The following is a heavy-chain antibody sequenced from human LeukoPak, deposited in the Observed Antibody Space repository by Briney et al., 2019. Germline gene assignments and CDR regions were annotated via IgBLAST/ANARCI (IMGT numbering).Heavy chain of an antibody. CDR3: ARGGLGSAFDN. CDR2: LSGSGGST. V-gene: IGHV3-23*01. CDR1: GFTFSSYA. J-gene: IGHJ4*02. Sequence: PGGSLRLSCAASGFTFSSYALSWVRHAPGKGLECVSALSGSGGSTYSADSLKGRFTISRDNSKNTLYLQINSLRTDDTAVFYCARGGLGSAFDNWGQGTLVTVSS. D-gene: IGHD6-19*01.